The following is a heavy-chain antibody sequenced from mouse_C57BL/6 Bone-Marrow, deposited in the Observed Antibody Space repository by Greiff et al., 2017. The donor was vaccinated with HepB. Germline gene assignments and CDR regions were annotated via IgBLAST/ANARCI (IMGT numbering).Heavy chain of an antibody. CDR3: ARHEGYWGLRRRGFAY. Sequence: EVNVVESGGGLVKPGGSLKLSCAASGFTFSSYTMSWVRQTPEKRLEWVATISGGGGNTYYPDSVKGRFTISRDNAKNILYLQMSSLRSEDTALYYCARHEGYWGLRRRGFAYWGQGTLVTVSA. CDR1: GFTFSSYT. CDR2: ISGGGGNT. D-gene: IGHD2-4*01. V-gene: IGHV5-9*01. J-gene: IGHJ3*01.